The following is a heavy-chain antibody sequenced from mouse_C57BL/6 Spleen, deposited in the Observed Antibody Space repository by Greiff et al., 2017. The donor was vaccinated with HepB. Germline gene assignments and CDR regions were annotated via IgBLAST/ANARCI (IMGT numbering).Heavy chain of an antibody. CDR1: GYTFTSYW. CDR2: IDPSDSYT. J-gene: IGHJ2*01. CDR3: ARHGEDY. D-gene: IGHD1-2*01. V-gene: IGHV1-50*01. Sequence: QVQLQQSGAELVKPGASVKLSCKASGYTFTSYWMQWVKQRPGQGLEWIGEIDPSDSYTNYNQKFKGKATLTVDTSSSTAYMQLSSLTSEDSAVYYCARHGEDYWGQGTTLTVSS.